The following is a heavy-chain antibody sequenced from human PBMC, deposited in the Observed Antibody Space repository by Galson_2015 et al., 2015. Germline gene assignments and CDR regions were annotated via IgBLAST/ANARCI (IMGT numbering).Heavy chain of an antibody. D-gene: IGHD3-9*01. CDR2: IYSGGST. Sequence: SLRLSCAASGFTFSSFGMHWVRQAPGKGLEWLSIIYSGGSTYYADSVKGRFAVSRDNSKNTLDLQMNSLRAEDTAVYYCATVTKPLRYFDSWGQGTLVTVSS. V-gene: IGHV3-53*01. CDR3: ATVTKPLRYFDS. J-gene: IGHJ4*02. CDR1: GFTFSSFG.